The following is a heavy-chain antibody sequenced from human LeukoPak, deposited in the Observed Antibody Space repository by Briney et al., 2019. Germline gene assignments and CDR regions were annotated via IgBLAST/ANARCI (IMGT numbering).Heavy chain of an antibody. CDR2: ISYSGST. CDR1: GGSISSSGYF. D-gene: IGHD6-19*01. CDR3: ARRGSAWAYFDY. Sequence: SETLSLTCTVSGGSISSSGYFWGWIRQPPGKGLEWIGSISYSGSTYYNPSLKSRVTISVDTSKNQSSLKLNSVPAADTAVYYCARRGSAWAYFDYWGQGTLVTVSS. J-gene: IGHJ4*02. V-gene: IGHV4-39*01.